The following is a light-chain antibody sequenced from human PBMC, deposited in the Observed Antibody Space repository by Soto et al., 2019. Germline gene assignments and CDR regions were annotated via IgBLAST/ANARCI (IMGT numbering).Light chain of an antibody. V-gene: IGKV3-20*01. CDR2: DAS. J-gene: IGKJ4*01. CDR1: QSVGSNK. CDR3: QQYGSTPLT. Sequence: EIVLTQSPGTLSLSTGERATLSCRASQSVGSNKLAWYQQKRGQAPRFLMYDASTRATGIPDRFSGSGSGTDFTLTISRLEPEDFAVYYCQQYGSTPLTFVGGTKVEIK.